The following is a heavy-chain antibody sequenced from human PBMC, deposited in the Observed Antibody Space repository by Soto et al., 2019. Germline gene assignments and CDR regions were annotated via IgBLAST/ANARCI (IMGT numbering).Heavy chain of an antibody. CDR3: ARGKALRLGELSLFMPSRPHYYYYYGMDV. CDR2: IIPIFGTA. V-gene: IGHV1-69*13. J-gene: IGHJ6*02. Sequence: GASVKVSCKASGGTFSSYAISWVRQAPGQGHEWMGGIIPIFGTANYAQKFQGRVTITADESTSTAYMELSSLRSEDTAVYYCARGKALRLGELSLFMPSRPHYYYYYGMDVWGQGTTVTVSS. D-gene: IGHD3-16*02. CDR1: GGTFSSYA.